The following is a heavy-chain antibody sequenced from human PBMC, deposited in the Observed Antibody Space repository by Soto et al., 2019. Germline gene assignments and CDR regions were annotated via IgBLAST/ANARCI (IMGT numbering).Heavy chain of an antibody. V-gene: IGHV1-18*01. Sequence: QVQLVQSGAEVKKPGASMKVSCKASGYTFTSYNINWVRQAPGQGLEWMGWISIYNGNAIYAQNLQGRVTITTDTSTSIAFLQVRSLRSGDTAVYYCARMVSAPMQAWFDAWGQGTLVTVSS. J-gene: IGHJ5*02. CDR1: GYTFTSYN. CDR2: ISIYNGNA. CDR3: ARMVSAPMQAWFDA. D-gene: IGHD2-8*01.